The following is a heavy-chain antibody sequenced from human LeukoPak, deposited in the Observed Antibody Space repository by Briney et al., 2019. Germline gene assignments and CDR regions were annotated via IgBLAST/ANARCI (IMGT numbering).Heavy chain of an antibody. CDR3: ARGEWGIFEY. J-gene: IGHJ4*02. CDR1: GFTFSSYG. V-gene: IGHV3-23*01. D-gene: IGHD3-16*01. CDR2: ISGTGGTT. Sequence: GGSLRLSCAASGFTFSSYGMSWVRQAPGKGLEWVSAISGTGGTTYYADSAKGRFTISRDNAKNTLFLQMNSLRAEDTAVYYCARGEWGIFEYWGQGTLVTVSS.